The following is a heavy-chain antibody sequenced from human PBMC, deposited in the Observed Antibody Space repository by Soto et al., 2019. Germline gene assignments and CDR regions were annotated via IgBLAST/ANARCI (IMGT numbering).Heavy chain of an antibody. D-gene: IGHD2-15*01. J-gene: IGHJ4*02. V-gene: IGHV3-23*01. Sequence: DVQLLESGGGLVQPEGSLRLSCAASGFTFSSYAMGWVRQGPVKGLEWVAVVSIGGSTHYADSVRGRFTISRDNSKNTLSLQMNSRTAEDTAVYFCAKRRGAGGHFDYWGQGALVTVSS. CDR3: AKRRGAGGHFDY. CDR1: GFTFSSYA. CDR2: VSIGGST.